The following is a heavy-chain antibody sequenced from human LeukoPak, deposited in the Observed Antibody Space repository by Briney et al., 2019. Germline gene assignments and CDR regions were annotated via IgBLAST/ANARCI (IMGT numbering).Heavy chain of an antibody. Sequence: SETLSLTCTVSGGSISSYYWSWIRQPPGKGLEWIGYIYYSGSTNYNPSLKSRVTISVDTSKNQFSLKLSSVTAADTAVYFCASDRSGYYYVDYWGQGTLVTVSS. CDR2: IYYSGST. J-gene: IGHJ4*02. V-gene: IGHV4-59*08. D-gene: IGHD3-22*01. CDR1: GGSISSYY. CDR3: ASDRSGYYYVDY.